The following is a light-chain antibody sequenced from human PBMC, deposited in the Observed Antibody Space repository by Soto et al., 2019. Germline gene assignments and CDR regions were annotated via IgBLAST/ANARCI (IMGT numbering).Light chain of an antibody. CDR3: QQRSNSPS. CDR2: GAC. CDR1: QSLTRNY. Sequence: DMVLTQSPGTLSLSPGERATLSCRASQSLTRNYLAWYQQKPGQAPRLLFFGACTRAAGIPDRFSGSGSGTVFVLTISRLEPEDFALYYCQQRSNSPSFGQGTKLEIK. J-gene: IGKJ2*01. V-gene: IGKV3D-20*02.